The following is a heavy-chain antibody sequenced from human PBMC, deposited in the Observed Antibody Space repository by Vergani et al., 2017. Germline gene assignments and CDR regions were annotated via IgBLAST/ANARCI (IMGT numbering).Heavy chain of an antibody. CDR2: IRSKAYGGTT. CDR1: GFTFGDYA. V-gene: IGHV3-49*04. D-gene: IGHD6-19*01. CDR3: TRAFGYSSGWQDY. J-gene: IGHJ4*02. Sequence: EVQLVESGGGLVQPGRSLRLSCTASGFTFGDYAMSWVRQAPGKGLEWVGFIRSKAYGGTTEYAASVKGRFTISRDDSKSIAYLQMNSLKTEDTAVYYCTRAFGYSSGWQDYWGQGTLVTVSS.